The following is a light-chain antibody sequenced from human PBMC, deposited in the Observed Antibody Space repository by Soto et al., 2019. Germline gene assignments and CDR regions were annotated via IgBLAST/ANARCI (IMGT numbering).Light chain of an antibody. CDR3: QQYDSSPKK. Sequence: EIVLTQSPGTLSLSPGERATLSCRASQRVSSSYLAWYQQKPGQAPRLLIYGASSRATGIPDRFSGTGSGTDFTLTISRLEPEDFAVYYCQQYDSSPKKFGQGTKVDIK. V-gene: IGKV3-20*01. CDR1: QRVSSSY. J-gene: IGKJ1*01. CDR2: GAS.